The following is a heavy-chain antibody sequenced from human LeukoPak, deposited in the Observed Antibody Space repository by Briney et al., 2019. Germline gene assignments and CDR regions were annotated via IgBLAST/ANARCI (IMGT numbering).Heavy chain of an antibody. CDR2: IYNSGST. CDR3: AREGRSVTDGY. J-gene: IGHJ4*02. D-gene: IGHD3-16*01. CDR1: GGSISSYY. Sequence: SETLSLTCTVSGGSISSYYWSWIRQPAGKGLEWIGHIYNSGSTNYNPSLKGRVTMSVATSKNQFSLHLSSVTAADTAVYYCAREGRSVTDGYWGQGTLVTVSS. V-gene: IGHV4-4*07.